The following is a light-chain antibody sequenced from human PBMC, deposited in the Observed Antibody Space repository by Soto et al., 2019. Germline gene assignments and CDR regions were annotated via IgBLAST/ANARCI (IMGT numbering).Light chain of an antibody. V-gene: IGKV3-15*01. CDR2: GAS. Sequence: EIVMTQSPATLSVAPGERVTLSCRASRSVSIHLAWYQQKAGQPPRLLIYGASARATGIPARFSGSGSGTDFTPTISSLEPEDFAVYYCQQRSNWPRTFGQGTKVDIK. CDR1: RSVSIH. CDR3: QQRSNWPRT. J-gene: IGKJ1*01.